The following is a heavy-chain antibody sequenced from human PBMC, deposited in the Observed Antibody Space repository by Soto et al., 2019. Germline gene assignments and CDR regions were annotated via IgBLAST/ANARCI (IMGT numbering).Heavy chain of an antibody. Sequence: SGPTLVNPTQTLTLTCTFSGFSLSTSGVGVGWIRQPPGKALEWLALIYWDDDKRYSPSVNSRLSITKDTSENQVVLTMTNMDPVDTATYYCARRVGYSYADAFDMWGQGTMVTVSS. CDR2: IYWDDDK. CDR1: GFSLSTSGVG. J-gene: IGHJ3*02. CDR3: ARRVGYSYADAFDM. D-gene: IGHD5-18*01. V-gene: IGHV2-5*02.